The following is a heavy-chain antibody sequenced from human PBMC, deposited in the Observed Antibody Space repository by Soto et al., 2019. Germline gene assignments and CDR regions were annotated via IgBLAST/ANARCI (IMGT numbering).Heavy chain of an antibody. J-gene: IGHJ6*02. V-gene: IGHV3-9*01. CDR2: ISWNTGAI. D-gene: IGHD5-12*01. CDR1: GFTFTSFA. Sequence: GGSLRLSCSASGFTFTSFAMHWVRQGPEKGLEWVSGISWNTGAIGYADSVRGRFTISRDNTKNSLYLQMDRLRPEDTALYYCAKAIADPNSSYVEHGTYYYGMDVWGQGTTVTVSS. CDR3: AKAIADPNSSYVEHGTYYYGMDV.